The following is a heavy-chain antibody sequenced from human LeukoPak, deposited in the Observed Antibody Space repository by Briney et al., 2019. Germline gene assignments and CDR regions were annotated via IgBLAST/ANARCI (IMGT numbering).Heavy chain of an antibody. CDR1: GGSISSYY. J-gene: IGHJ4*02. CDR3: ARRLLWFGAFGY. D-gene: IGHD3-10*01. CDR2: IYYSGST. Sequence: SETLSLTCTVSGGSISSYYWSWIRQPPGKGLEWIGYIYYSGSTNYNPSLKSRVTISVDTSKNQFSLKLSSVTAADTAVYYCARRLLWFGAFGYWGQGTLVTVSS. V-gene: IGHV4-59*12.